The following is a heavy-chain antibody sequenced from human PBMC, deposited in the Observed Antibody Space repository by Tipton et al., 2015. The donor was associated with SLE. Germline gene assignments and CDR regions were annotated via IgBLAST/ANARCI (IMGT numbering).Heavy chain of an antibody. D-gene: IGHD3-22*01. J-gene: IGHJ4*02. V-gene: IGHV4-34*01. CDR3: AREGRADSSGYYIDY. CDR1: GGSFSGYY. Sequence: TLSLTCAVYGGSFSGYYWSWIRQPPGKGLEWIGEINHSGSTNYNPSLKSRVTISVDTSKNQFSLKLSSVTAADTAVYYCAREGRADSSGYYIDYWGQGTLVTVSS. CDR2: INHSGST.